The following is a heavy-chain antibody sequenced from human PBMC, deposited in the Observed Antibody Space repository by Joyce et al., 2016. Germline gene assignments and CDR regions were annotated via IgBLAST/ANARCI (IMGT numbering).Heavy chain of an antibody. Sequence: EVPLVQSGAAVTKPGESLQISCRGSGYSFSNYWNGWVRQKPGKGLEWIGITLPGESDTRYGPSLQGQGTSSADKAIRTAYRQWSSLKASDTAMYYCARQRNSVAGRGRHGFDIWGQGTMVIVSS. D-gene: IGHD6-19*01. CDR3: ARQRNSVAGRGRHGFDI. V-gene: IGHV5-51*01. CDR2: TLPGESDT. J-gene: IGHJ3*02. CDR1: GYSFSNYW.